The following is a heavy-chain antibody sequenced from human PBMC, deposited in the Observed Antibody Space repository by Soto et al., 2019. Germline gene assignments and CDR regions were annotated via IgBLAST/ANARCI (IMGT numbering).Heavy chain of an antibody. CDR2: ISYDGSNK. Sequence: QVQLVESGGGVVQPGRSLRLSCAASGFTFSSYGMHWVRQAPGKGLEWVAVISYDGSNKYYADSVKGRFTISRDNSKNTLYLQMYSLRAEDTAVDYCAKAAFYGDYYTDVWGKGTTVTVSS. CDR3: AKAAFYGDYYTDV. CDR1: GFTFSSYG. V-gene: IGHV3-30*18. D-gene: IGHD2-8*01. J-gene: IGHJ6*03.